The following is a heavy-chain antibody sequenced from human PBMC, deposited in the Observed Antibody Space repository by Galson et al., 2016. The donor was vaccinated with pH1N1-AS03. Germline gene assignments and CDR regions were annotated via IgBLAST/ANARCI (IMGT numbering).Heavy chain of an antibody. CDR2: IKQDGGEK. J-gene: IGHJ3*02. CDR3: VRDDATSYDAFDM. CDR1: GLTFSDYW. D-gene: IGHD2-2*01. Sequence: SLTLSCAASGLTFSDYWMSWVRQAPGKGLEWVADIKQDGGEKYYVDSVKGRFTISRDNAKNSLHLQMNSLTADDTAVYYCVRDDATSYDAFDMWGQGCLITVS. V-gene: IGHV3-7*01.